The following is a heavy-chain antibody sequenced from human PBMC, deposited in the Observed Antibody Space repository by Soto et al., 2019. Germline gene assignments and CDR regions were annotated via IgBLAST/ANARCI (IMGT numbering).Heavy chain of an antibody. Sequence: GALRLSCAASGFTFENFGMSWVRQAPGKGLEWISSISGSGFKKYYADSVKGRFTISRDNSKSTVYLELNNLSAEDTAVYHCAKNQGVELVPLATVDWFDPWGQGSVVTAPQ. D-gene: IGHD1-26*01. CDR1: GFTFENFG. CDR3: AKNQGVELVPLATVDWFDP. CDR2: ISGSGFKK. J-gene: IGHJ5*02. V-gene: IGHV3-23*01.